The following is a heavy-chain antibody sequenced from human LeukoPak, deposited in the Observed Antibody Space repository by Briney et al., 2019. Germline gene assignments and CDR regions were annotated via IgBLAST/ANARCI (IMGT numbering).Heavy chain of an antibody. Sequence: PSQTLSLTCTVSGGSISSGSYYWSWIRQRAGKGLEWIGRIYTSGSTNYNPFLKSRVTISVDTSKNQFSLKLSSVTAADTAVYYCARGDDTGAYAYWGQGTLVTVSS. CDR2: IYTSGST. J-gene: IGHJ4*02. CDR1: GGSISSGSYY. D-gene: IGHD1-1*01. V-gene: IGHV4-61*02. CDR3: ARGDDTGAYAY.